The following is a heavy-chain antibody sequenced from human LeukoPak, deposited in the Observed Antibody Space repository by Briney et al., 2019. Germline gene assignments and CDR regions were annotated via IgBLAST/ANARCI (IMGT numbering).Heavy chain of an antibody. V-gene: IGHV4-34*01. CDR1: RGSFSGYY. CDR3: AREIGSSSWYVYFDY. J-gene: IGHJ4*02. D-gene: IGHD6-13*01. CDR2: INHSGST. Sequence: PSETLSLTCAVYRGSFSGYYWSWIRQPPGKGLEWIGEINHSGSTNYNPSLKSRVTISVDTSKNQFSLKLSSVTAADTAVYYCAREIGSSSWYVYFDYWGQGTLVTVSS.